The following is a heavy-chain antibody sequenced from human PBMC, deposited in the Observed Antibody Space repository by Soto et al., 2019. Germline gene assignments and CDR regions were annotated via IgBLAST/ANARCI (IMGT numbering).Heavy chain of an antibody. Sequence: QVPLEESGGGVVQPGRSLRLSCAASGFTFSSYAMHWVRQAPGKGLEWVAVISYDGSNKYYADSVKGRFTISRDNSKNTLYLQMNSLRAEDTAVYYCAREGYCISTSCYAGDYDYWGQGTLVTVSS. J-gene: IGHJ4*02. CDR3: AREGYCISTSCYAGDYDY. V-gene: IGHV3-30-3*01. CDR1: GFTFSSYA. D-gene: IGHD2-2*01. CDR2: ISYDGSNK.